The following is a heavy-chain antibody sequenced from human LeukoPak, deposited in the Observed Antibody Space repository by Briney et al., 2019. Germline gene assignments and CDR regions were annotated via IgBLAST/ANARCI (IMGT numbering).Heavy chain of an antibody. D-gene: IGHD1-26*01. J-gene: IGHJ4*02. V-gene: IGHV4-59*01. CDR1: GDSISGYY. CDR2: IYYSGTT. Sequence: SETLSLTCTVSGDSISGYYWSWIRQPPGKGLEWIGNIYYSGTTNYNPSLKSRVTISVDTSKNQFSLKLSSETAADTAIYYCARGGSYHGYWGQGTLVTVSS. CDR3: ARGGSYHGY.